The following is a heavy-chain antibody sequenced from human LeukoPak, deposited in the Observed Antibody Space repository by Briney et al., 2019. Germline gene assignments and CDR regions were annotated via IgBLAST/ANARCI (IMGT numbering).Heavy chain of an antibody. CDR3: ARGEKGSSSGSINY. J-gene: IGHJ4*02. CDR1: GGSINSGTYD. V-gene: IGHV4-61*02. Sequence: PSQTLSLTCTVSGGSINSGTYDWSWIRQPTGKGLEWIGRMYTSGSTNYNPSLESRVTISVDTSKNQFSLKLSSVTAADTAVYYCARGEKGSSSGSINYWGQGTLVTVSS. D-gene: IGHD6-6*01. CDR2: MYTSGST.